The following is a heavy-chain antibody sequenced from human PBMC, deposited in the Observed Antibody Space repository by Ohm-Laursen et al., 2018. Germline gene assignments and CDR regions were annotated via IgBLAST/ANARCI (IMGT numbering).Heavy chain of an antibody. J-gene: IGHJ3*02. V-gene: IGHV1-8*01. CDR2: MNPKSGDT. CDR3: ARGRLSGTRRALDI. CDR1: GYTFINYD. Sequence: SVKVSCKTSGYTFINYDIHWVRQASGQGLEWMGWMNPKSGDTGYAHKFQGRVTMARNASISTANMEMSSLRSEDTAVYYCARGRLSGTRRALDIWGQGTMVTVSS. D-gene: IGHD1-7*01.